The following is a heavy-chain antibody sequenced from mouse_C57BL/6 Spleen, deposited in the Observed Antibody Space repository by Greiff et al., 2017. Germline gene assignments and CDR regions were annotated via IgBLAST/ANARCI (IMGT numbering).Heavy chain of an antibody. Sequence: QVQLQQSGPELVKPGASVKISCKASGYAFSSSWMNWVKQRPGKGLEWIGRIYPGDGDTNYNGKFKGKATLTADKSSSTAYMQLSSLTSEDSAVYFCARNDGYYWGQGTTLTVSS. D-gene: IGHD2-3*01. CDR1: GYAFSSSW. J-gene: IGHJ2*01. CDR3: ARNDGYY. CDR2: IYPGDGDT. V-gene: IGHV1-82*01.